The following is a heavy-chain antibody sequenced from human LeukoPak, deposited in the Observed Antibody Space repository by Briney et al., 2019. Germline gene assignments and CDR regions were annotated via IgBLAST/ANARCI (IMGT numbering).Heavy chain of an antibody. CDR1: GDTFHNYI. V-gene: IGHV1-69*05. D-gene: IGHD1-26*01. CDR3: ASFGLGSGCYPFDS. J-gene: IGHJ4*02. CDR2: IIPVFGTT. Sequence: ASVKVSCKASGDTFHNYIVNWVRQAPREGLEWMGRIIPVFGTTSYAMNFLGRVTITTDESKTTVFMDLSSLRSDDTAVYYCASFGLGSGCYPFDSWGQGTLVTVSS.